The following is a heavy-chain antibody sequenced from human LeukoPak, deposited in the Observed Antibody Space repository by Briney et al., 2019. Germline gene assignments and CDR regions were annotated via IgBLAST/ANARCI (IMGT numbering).Heavy chain of an antibody. CDR1: GFTVSSNY. J-gene: IGHJ4*02. Sequence: GGTLRLSCAASGFTVSSNYMSWVRQAPGKGLEWVSVIYRGGSTYYADSVKGRFTISRDNSKNTLYLQMISLRAEDTAVYYCARDGYYYDSSGYYYPTFDYWGQGTLVTVST. D-gene: IGHD3-22*01. CDR2: IYRGGST. V-gene: IGHV3-66*01. CDR3: ARDGYYYDSSGYYYPTFDY.